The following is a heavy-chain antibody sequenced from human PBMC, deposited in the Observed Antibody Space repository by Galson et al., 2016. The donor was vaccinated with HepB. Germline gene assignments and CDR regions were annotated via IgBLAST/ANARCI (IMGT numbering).Heavy chain of an antibody. CDR3: ARDGSLGPTVTTGGHGMDV. V-gene: IGHV3-33*08. Sequence: SLRLSCAGSGIILRNYGMSWVRQAPGKGLEWVAVIWYDGSNKYYADSVKGRFTISRDNSKNTLYLQMNSLRAEDTAVYYCARDGSLGPTVTTGGHGMDVWGQGTTVPVSS. CDR2: IWYDGSNK. CDR1: GIILRNYG. J-gene: IGHJ6*02. D-gene: IGHD4-17*01.